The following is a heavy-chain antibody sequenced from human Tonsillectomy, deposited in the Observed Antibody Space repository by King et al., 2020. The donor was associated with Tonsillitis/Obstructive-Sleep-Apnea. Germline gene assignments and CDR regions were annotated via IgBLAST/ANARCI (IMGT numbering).Heavy chain of an antibody. V-gene: IGHV3-9*01. CDR3: AKYIGSGSYRHDAFDI. J-gene: IGHJ3*02. D-gene: IGHD3-10*01. Sequence: VQLVESGGGLVQPGRSLRLSCAASGFTFDDYAMHWVRQAPGKGLEWVSGISWNSGSIGYADSVKGRFTISRDNAKNSLYLQMNSLRAEDTALYYCAKYIGSGSYRHDAFDIWGQGTMVTVSS. CDR1: GFTFDDYA. CDR2: ISWNSGSI.